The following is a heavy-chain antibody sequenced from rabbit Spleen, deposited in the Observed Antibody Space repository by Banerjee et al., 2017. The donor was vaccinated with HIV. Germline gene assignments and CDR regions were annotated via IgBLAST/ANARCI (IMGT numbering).Heavy chain of an antibody. V-gene: IGHV1S40*01. CDR1: GFSFRSVYD. CDR2: IWGGSSLRA. CDR3: ARDGAGGSYFAL. J-gene: IGHJ4*01. Sequence: QSLEESGGGLVQPEGSLTLTCTASGFSFRSVYDMCWVRQAPGKGLEWIACIWGGSSLRAYYANWVNGRFTISRENAQNTVFLQMTSLTAADTATYFCARDGAGGSYFALWGPGTLVTVS. D-gene: IGHD8-1*01.